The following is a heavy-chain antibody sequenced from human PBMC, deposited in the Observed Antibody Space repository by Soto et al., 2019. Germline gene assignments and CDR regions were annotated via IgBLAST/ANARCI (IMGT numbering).Heavy chain of an antibody. CDR2: ISVDGRDY. CDR1: GFTFSSHA. V-gene: IGHV3-30*18. J-gene: IGHJ4*02. CDR3: AKDTRPAATYYFDY. Sequence: QVQLVESGGGVVQPGRSLRLSCAASGFTFSSHAMHWVRQAPGKGLEWVAVISVDGRDYHYADSVKGRFTISRHNSKNALYLQMNNLRADDTAVYYCAKDTRPAATYYFDYWGRGTLVTVSS. D-gene: IGHD2-2*01.